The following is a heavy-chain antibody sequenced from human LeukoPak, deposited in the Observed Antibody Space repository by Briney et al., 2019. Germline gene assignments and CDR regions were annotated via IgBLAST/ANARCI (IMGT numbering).Heavy chain of an antibody. CDR1: GFTFSSYA. J-gene: IGHJ4*02. CDR2: ISGGGGST. D-gene: IGHD6-19*01. CDR3: AGDRNSDWYSPLDY. Sequence: GGSLRLSCAASGFTFSSYAMSWVRQAPGKGLEWVAAISGGGGSTYYADSVKGRFTISRDNSKNTLYLQMNSLRAEDTAVYYCAGDRNSDWYSPLDYWGQGSQVTVPP. V-gene: IGHV3-23*01.